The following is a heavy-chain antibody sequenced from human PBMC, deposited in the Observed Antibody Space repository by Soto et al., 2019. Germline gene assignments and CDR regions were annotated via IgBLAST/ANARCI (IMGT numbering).Heavy chain of an antibody. CDR3: ARVLQLTYLGYYYYYYMDV. Sequence: SETLSLTCAVYGGSFSGYYWSWIRQPPGKGLEWIGEINHSGSTNYNPSLKSRVTISVDTSKNQFSLKLSSVTAADTAVYYCARVLQLTYLGYYYYYYMDVWGKGTTVTVSS. D-gene: IGHD5-18*01. J-gene: IGHJ6*03. CDR2: INHSGST. V-gene: IGHV4-34*01. CDR1: GGSFSGYY.